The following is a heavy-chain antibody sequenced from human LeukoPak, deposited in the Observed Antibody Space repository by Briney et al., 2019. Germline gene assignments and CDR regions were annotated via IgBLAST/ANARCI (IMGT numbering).Heavy chain of an antibody. D-gene: IGHD4-17*01. CDR2: IGSNPNMYTT. CDR3: YVYDFADIIIDQ. CDR1: GFTFSGIG. Sequence: PGGSVKRSVSAYGFTFSGIGIQWLAPGHGKGREWWGRIGSNPNMYTTTYGASVKAKFTISRDDSKNTAHLQMNSLKTVDSAVYDWYVYDFADIIIDQWSQG. V-gene: IGHV3-73*01. J-gene: IGHJ4*02.